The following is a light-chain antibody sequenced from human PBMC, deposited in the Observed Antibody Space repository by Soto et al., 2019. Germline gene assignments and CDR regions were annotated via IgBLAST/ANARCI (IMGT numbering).Light chain of an antibody. CDR3: QQYET. CDR1: QSVSSSY. J-gene: IGKJ1*01. Sequence: EILFKQSPGTPSLSPGGRATLSCRASQSVSSSYLAWYQQKPGQAPRLLIYGASSRATGIPDRFSGSGSGTDFTLTISRLEPEDFAVYYCQQYETFGQGTKVDIK. CDR2: GAS. V-gene: IGKV3-20*01.